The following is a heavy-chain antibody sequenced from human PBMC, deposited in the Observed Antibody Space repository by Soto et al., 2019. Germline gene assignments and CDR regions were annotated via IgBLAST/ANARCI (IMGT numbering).Heavy chain of an antibody. V-gene: IGHV1-8*01. CDR2: MNPNSGNT. Sequence: QVQLVQSGAEVKKPGASVKVSCKASGYTFTSYDVNWVRQATGQGLEWMGWMNPNSGNTGYAQKFQGRVTMTRNTSISTAYMELSSLRSEDTAVYYCAVTKIAAAGYGMDVWGQGTTVTVSS. J-gene: IGHJ6*02. D-gene: IGHD6-13*01. CDR3: AVTKIAAAGYGMDV. CDR1: GYTFTSYD.